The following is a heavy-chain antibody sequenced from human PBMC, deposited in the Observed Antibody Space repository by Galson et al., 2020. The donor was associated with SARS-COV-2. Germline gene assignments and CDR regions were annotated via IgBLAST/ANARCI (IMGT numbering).Heavy chain of an antibody. D-gene: IGHD1-26*01. V-gene: IGHV3-30*02. Sequence: GGSLRLSCATSGFTFSTYGMHWVRQAPGKGPEWVAFIRYDGSSKYYADSVKGRFTISKDHTNKTLYLQMGNLRTEDTAVYYCAKVVGLYSGSYYWFDPWGPGTLVTVSS. CDR2: IRYDGSSK. CDR3: AKVVGLYSGSYYWFDP. J-gene: IGHJ5*02. CDR1: GFTFSTYG.